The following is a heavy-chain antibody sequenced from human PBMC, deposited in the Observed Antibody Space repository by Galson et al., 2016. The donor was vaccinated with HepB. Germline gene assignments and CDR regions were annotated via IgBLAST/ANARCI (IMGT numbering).Heavy chain of an antibody. CDR3: ARAYYYGMDV. V-gene: IGHV3-33*01. CDR2: ICFDGSKK. CDR1: GFIFSSYG. Sequence: SLRLSCAASGFIFSSYGMHWVRQSPGKGLESVAFICFDGSKKYYADSVQGRVSISRDNSKNTLYLQMNSLRAEDTAVCYCARAYYYGMDVWGQGTTVTVSS. J-gene: IGHJ6*02.